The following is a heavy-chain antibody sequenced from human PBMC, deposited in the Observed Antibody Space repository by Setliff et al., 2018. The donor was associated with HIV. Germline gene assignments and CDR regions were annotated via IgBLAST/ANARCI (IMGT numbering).Heavy chain of an antibody. D-gene: IGHD5-12*01. J-gene: IGHJ6*04. Sequence: GGSLRLSCAASGFTFSSYWMHWVRQAPGKGLVWVSRINSDGSSTSYADSVKGRFTISRDNSKSTLYLQMNSLRVEDTAVYYCARAIYSGGWYGMDVWGKGTTVTVSS. CDR2: INSDGSST. CDR3: ARAIYSGGWYGMDV. CDR1: GFTFSSYW. V-gene: IGHV3-74*01.